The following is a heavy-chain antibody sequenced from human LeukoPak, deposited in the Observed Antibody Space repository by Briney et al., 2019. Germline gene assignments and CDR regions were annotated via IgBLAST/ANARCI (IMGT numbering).Heavy chain of an antibody. CDR2: ISYDGSNK. D-gene: IGHD5-18*01. CDR3: AKPGRSGYSFDY. J-gene: IGHJ4*02. Sequence: GSLRLSCAASGFTFSSYGMHWVRQAPGKGLEWVAVISYDGSNKYYADSVKGRFTISRDNSKNTLYLQMNSLRAEDTAVYYCAKPGRSGYSFDYWGQGTLVTVSS. CDR1: GFTFSSYG. V-gene: IGHV3-30*18.